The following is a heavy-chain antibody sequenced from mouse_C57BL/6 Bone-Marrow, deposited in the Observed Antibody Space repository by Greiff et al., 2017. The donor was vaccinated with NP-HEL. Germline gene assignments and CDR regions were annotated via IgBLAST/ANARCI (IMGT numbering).Heavy chain of an antibody. V-gene: IGHV1-7*01. CDR1: GYTFTSYW. J-gene: IGHJ2*01. Sequence: QVQLQQSGTVLARPGASVKMSCKTSGYTFTSYWMHWVKQRPGQGLEWIGYINPSSGYTKYNQKFKDKATLTADKSSSTAYMQLSSLTYEDSAVYYCARRGPDYWGQGTTLTVSS. CDR3: ARRGPDY. CDR2: INPSSGYT.